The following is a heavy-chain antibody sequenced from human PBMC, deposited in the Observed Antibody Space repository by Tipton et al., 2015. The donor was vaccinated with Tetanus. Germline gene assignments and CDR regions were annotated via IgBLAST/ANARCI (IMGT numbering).Heavy chain of an antibody. CDR2: VSYSGRT. V-gene: IGHV4-39*02. CDR3: ARGWSECSSWSCSPFDS. CDR1: GGSLRTSDYY. D-gene: IGHD2-2*01. Sequence: TLSLTCIVSGGSLRTSDYYGAWVRQSPGKGLEWIGSVSYSGRTYYNPSLKSRVTMSVDTSKKDFSVRLTSVTAADTAVYYCARGWSECSSWSCSPFDSWGQGTLVTVSS. J-gene: IGHJ4*02.